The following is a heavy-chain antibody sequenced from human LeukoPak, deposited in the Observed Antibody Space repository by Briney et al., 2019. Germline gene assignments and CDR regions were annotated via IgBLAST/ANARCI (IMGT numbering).Heavy chain of an antibody. J-gene: IGHJ5*01. CDR3: ARPISGGLAVTADWFHP. V-gene: IGHV3-23*01. Sequence: GGSLRLSCAASGFTFSRYAMSWLRQPPGKGLEWVSTINANSGTTSYAASVRGRFTISRDNSKSTLYLQLNTLRADDTATYYCARPISGGLAVTADWFHPWGQGSLVVVSS. CDR2: INANSGTT. CDR1: GFTFSRYA. D-gene: IGHD6-19*01.